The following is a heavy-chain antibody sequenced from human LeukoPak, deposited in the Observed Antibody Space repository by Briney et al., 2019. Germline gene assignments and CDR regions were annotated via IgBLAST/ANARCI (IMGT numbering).Heavy chain of an antibody. Sequence: RGSLRLSCAASELTFSEYGMHWVRQAPGKGLEWVAFIRNDGSYEYYPDSVKGRFTISRDNSRNALFLQMNSLRAEDTAVYYCAKGGSPSHNWFNSWGQGTLVTVSS. CDR1: ELTFSEYG. D-gene: IGHD2-15*01. CDR3: AKGGSPSHNWFNS. J-gene: IGHJ5*01. CDR2: IRNDGSYE. V-gene: IGHV3-30*02.